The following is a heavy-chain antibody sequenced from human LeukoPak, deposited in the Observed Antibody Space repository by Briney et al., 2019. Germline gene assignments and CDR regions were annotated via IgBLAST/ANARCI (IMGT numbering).Heavy chain of an antibody. Sequence: KTSETLSLTCTVSGGSISSGSYYWSWIRQPAGKGLEWIGRIYTSGSTNYNPSLKSRVTMSVDTSKNQFSLKLSSVTAADTAVYYCARDRYYYDSSGSPFDYWGQGTLVTVSS. CDR1: GGSISSGSYY. CDR2: IYTSGST. CDR3: ARDRYYYDSSGSPFDY. D-gene: IGHD3-22*01. V-gene: IGHV4-61*02. J-gene: IGHJ4*02.